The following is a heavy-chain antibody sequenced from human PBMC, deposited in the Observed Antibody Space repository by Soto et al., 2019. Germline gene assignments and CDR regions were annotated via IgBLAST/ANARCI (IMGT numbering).Heavy chain of an antibody. CDR2: IYYSGST. Sequence: SETLSLTYTVSGASIYNGDYYWCWFLQPPGKGLEWIGYIYYSGSTYYNPSLKSRVAISVDTSKNQFSLRLSSVTAADTAVYYCARDSLLGYCSGSSCHNAFDIWGQGTMVTVSS. J-gene: IGHJ3*02. CDR1: GASIYNGDYY. V-gene: IGHV4-30-4*01. D-gene: IGHD2-15*01. CDR3: ARDSLLGYCSGSSCHNAFDI.